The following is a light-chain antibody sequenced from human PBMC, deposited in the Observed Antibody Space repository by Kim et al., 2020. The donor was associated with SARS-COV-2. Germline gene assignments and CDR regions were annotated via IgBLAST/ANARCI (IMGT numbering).Light chain of an antibody. CDR1: QSISSW. J-gene: IGKJ1*01. Sequence: DIQMTQSPSTLSASVGDRVTITCRASQSISSWLAWYQQKPGKAPKPLIYKASSLESGVPSRFSGSGSGTEFTLTISSLQPDDFATYYCQQYNSYSSWTFGQGTKLEI. CDR3: QQYNSYSSWT. V-gene: IGKV1-5*03. CDR2: KAS.